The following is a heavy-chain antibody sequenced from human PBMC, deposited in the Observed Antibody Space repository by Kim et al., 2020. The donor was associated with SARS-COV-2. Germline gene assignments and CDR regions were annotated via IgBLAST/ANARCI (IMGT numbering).Heavy chain of an antibody. V-gene: IGHV1-69*04. D-gene: IGHD2-15*01. Sequence: SVKVSCEASGGTSSTYAITWVRQAPGQGLEWMGRIIPIVGITNYAQNFQGRVTITADKFTGTLYMELSGLRSEYTAVYYCARAVTAGTKHYSYMDLWG. CDR2: IIPIVGIT. J-gene: IGHJ6*03. CDR3: ARAVTAGTKHYSYMDL. CDR1: GGTSSTYA.